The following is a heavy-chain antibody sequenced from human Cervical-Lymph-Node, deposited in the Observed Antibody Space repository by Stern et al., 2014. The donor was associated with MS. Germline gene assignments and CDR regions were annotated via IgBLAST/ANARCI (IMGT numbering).Heavy chain of an antibody. CDR2: ISGRDGTI. V-gene: IGHV3-11*01. D-gene: IGHD3-10*01. CDR1: GFTFSDYY. Sequence: EQLLESGGGLVKPGGSLRLSCAASGFTFSDYYMNWIRQAPGKGLEWVSYISGRDGTIFYADSVKGRFTISRDNAKKSLFLQMNSLRAEDTAVYYCARAGGSKDDFWGQGTLVTVSS. J-gene: IGHJ4*02. CDR3: ARAGGSKDDF.